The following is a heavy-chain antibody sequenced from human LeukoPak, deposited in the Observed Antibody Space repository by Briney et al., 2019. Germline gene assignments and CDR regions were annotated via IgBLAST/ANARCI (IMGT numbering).Heavy chain of an antibody. Sequence: PSETLSLTCAVSGYSISSGYYWGWIRPPPGKGLEWIGSIYHSGSTYYNLSLKSRVTISVDTSKNQFSLNLSSVTAVDTAVYYCASGPYGSGSKIDYWGQGTLVTVSS. CDR2: IYHSGST. D-gene: IGHD3-10*01. CDR1: GYSISSGYY. CDR3: ASGPYGSGSKIDY. J-gene: IGHJ4*02. V-gene: IGHV4-38-2*01.